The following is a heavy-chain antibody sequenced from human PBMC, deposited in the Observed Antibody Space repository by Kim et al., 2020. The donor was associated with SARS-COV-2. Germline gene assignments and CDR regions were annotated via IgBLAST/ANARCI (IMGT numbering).Heavy chain of an antibody. CDR1: GFTFGDYA. Sequence: GGSLRLSCTASGFTFGDYAMSWVRQAPGKGLEWVGFIRSKAYGGTTEYAACVKGRFTISRDDSKSIAYLQMNSLKTEDTAVYYCTRDGYCSGGSCFDYWGQGTLVTVSS. CDR2: IRSKAYGGTT. V-gene: IGHV3-49*04. CDR3: TRDGYCSGGSCFDY. J-gene: IGHJ4*02. D-gene: IGHD2-15*01.